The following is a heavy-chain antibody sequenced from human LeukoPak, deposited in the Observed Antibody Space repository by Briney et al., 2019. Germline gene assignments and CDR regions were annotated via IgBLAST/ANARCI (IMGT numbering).Heavy chain of an antibody. J-gene: IGHJ4*02. V-gene: IGHV3-7*01. CDR2: IKQDGSEK. Sequence: PGGSLRLSRAASGFTFSDYWMSWVRQAPGKGLEWVANIKQDGSEKSYVDSVKGRFTISRDNAKNSLYLQMNSLRDEDTAVYYCARDSRISMIVNAFFDYWGQGTLVTVSS. D-gene: IGHD3-22*01. CDR3: ARDSRISMIVNAFFDY. CDR1: GFTFSDYW.